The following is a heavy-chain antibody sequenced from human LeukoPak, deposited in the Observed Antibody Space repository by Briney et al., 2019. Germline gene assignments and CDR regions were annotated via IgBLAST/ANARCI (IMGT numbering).Heavy chain of an antibody. V-gene: IGHV3-7*02. D-gene: IGHD5-12*01. J-gene: IGHJ4*02. CDR3: ARGGYSFDY. CDR1: GFTFSDSA. CDR2: LHPDGSER. Sequence: GGSLRLSCAASGFTFSDSAMHWVRQASGTGLEWVARLHPDGSERNYVGSVEGRFTVFGDNAKSSLFLQMHSLRVEDTAVYYCARGGYSFDYLGQGTLVTVPS.